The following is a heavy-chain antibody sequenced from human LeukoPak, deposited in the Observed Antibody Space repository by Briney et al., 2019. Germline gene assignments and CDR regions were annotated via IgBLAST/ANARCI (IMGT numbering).Heavy chain of an antibody. V-gene: IGHV4-59*12. CDR1: GGSISSYY. CDR3: ASYTVTTPYYFDY. CDR2: ISDIGSI. Sequence: SETLSLTCTVSGGSISSYYWSWIRQPPGKGLEWIAYISDIGSINYNPSLKSRVTISLDTSKNQFSLKLSSVTAADTAVYYCASYTVTTPYYFDYWGQGTLVTVSS. J-gene: IGHJ4*02. D-gene: IGHD4-17*01.